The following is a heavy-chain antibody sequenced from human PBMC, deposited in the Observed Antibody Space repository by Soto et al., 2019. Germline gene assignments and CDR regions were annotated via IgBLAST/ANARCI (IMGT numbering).Heavy chain of an antibody. Sequence: GGSLRLSCAASGFTFDDYTMHWVRQAPGKGLEWVSLISWDGGSTYYADSVKGRFTISRDNSKNSLYLQMTSLRTEDTALYYCAKGSLLSYEYRSSWYGSFDYWGQGTLVTVSS. D-gene: IGHD6-13*01. CDR3: AKGSLLSYEYRSSWYGSFDY. V-gene: IGHV3-43*01. J-gene: IGHJ4*02. CDR1: GFTFDDYT. CDR2: ISWDGGST.